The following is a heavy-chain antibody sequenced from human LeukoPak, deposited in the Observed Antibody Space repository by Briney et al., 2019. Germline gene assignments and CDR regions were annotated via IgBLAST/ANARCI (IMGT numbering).Heavy chain of an antibody. CDR2: IYYSGSA. V-gene: IGHV4-39*01. J-gene: IGHJ4*02. CDR1: GGSISSSSYY. Sequence: SETLSLTCTVSGGSISSSSYYWHWIRQPPGKGLEWIGTIYYSGSAHYNPSLKSRITISVDMSKNQFSLKLSSMTAADTAVYYCANPAGRALYYFDYWGQGTLVTVSS. CDR3: ANPAGRALYYFDY.